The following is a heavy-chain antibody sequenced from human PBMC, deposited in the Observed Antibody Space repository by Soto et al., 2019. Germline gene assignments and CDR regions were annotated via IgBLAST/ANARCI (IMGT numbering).Heavy chain of an antibody. V-gene: IGHV3-30*18. J-gene: IGHJ5*02. CDR2: ISYDGSNK. Sequence: PGGSLRLSCAASGFTFSSYGMHWVRQAPGKGLEWVAVISYDGSNKYYADSVKGRFTISRDNSKNTLYLQMNSLRAEDTAVYYCAKDRAIVGPSANWFDPWGQGTLVTVSS. CDR1: GFTFSSYG. D-gene: IGHD1-26*01. CDR3: AKDRAIVGPSANWFDP.